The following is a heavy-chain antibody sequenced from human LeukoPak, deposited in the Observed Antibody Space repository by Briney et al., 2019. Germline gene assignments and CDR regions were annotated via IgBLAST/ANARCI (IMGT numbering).Heavy chain of an antibody. CDR2: IYPGDSDT. D-gene: IGHD3-3*01. CDR3: ARLDDFRSGYSNFDY. CDR1: GYSFTGYW. J-gene: IGHJ4*02. V-gene: IGHV5-51*01. Sequence: GESLKISCKGSGYSFTGYWIGWVRQMPGKGLEWMGIIYPGDSDTRYSPSFQGQVTISADKSISTAYLQWSSLKASDTAMYYCARLDDFRSGYSNFDYWGQGTLVAVSS.